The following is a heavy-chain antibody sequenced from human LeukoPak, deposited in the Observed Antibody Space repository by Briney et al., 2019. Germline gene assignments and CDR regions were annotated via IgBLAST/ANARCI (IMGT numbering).Heavy chain of an antibody. CDR1: GFTVSSNY. CDR2: IHSGGST. CDR3: ASYCSSTSCYRGYFDY. D-gene: IGHD2-2*02. Sequence: GGSLRLSCAASGFTVSSNYMSWVRQAPGKGLEWVALIHSGGSTYYADSVKGRFTISRDNSKNTMYLQMNSLRAEDTAVYYCASYCSSTSCYRGYFDYWGQGTLVTVSS. J-gene: IGHJ4*02. V-gene: IGHV3-66*01.